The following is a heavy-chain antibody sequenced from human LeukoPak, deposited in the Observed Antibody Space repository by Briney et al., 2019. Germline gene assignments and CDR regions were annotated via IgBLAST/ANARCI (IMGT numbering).Heavy chain of an antibody. CDR3: ARDPPDYYGAGYEGDNWFDP. Sequence: SVKVSCKASGGTFSSYAISWVRQAPGKGLVWRGRIIPIFCTANYAQKFQGRVTITTEESKSTAYMELSSLRSEDTAVYYCARDPPDYYGAGYEGDNWFDPWGQGTLVTVSS. J-gene: IGHJ5*02. CDR2: IIPIFCTA. D-gene: IGHD3-10*01. CDR1: GGTFSSYA. V-gene: IGHV1-69*05.